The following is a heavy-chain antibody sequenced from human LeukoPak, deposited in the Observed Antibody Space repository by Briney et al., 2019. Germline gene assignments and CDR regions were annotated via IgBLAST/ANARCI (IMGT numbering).Heavy chain of an antibody. D-gene: IGHD3-22*01. Sequence: SQTLSLTCAISGDIVSSNSAAWNWIRQSPSRGLEWLGRTYYRSNWYNDYAVSVKSRITINPDTSKNQFSLKLSSVTAADTAVYYCARGRMKYYYDSSGYGNWFDPWGQGTLVTVSS. CDR3: ARGRMKYYYDSSGYGNWFDP. V-gene: IGHV6-1*01. CDR1: GDIVSSNSAA. J-gene: IGHJ5*02. CDR2: TYYRSNWYN.